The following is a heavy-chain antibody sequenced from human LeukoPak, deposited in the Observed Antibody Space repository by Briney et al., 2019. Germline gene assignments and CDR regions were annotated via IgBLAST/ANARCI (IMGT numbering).Heavy chain of an antibody. V-gene: IGHV3-48*01. CDR1: GFTFSSYS. Sequence: PGGSLRLSCAASGFTFSSYSIHWVRQAPGKGLEWVSHISSSSSTISYADSVKGRFTISRDNAKNSLYLQMNSLRAEDTAVYYCARDKIVGPTTLDYWGQGTLVTVSS. D-gene: IGHD1-26*01. CDR2: ISSSSSTI. J-gene: IGHJ4*02. CDR3: ARDKIVGPTTLDY.